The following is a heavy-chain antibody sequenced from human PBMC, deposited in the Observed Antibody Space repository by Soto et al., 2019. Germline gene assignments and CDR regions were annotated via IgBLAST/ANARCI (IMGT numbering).Heavy chain of an antibody. J-gene: IGHJ6*02. D-gene: IGHD2-21*01. Sequence: GGSLILSCAASGFTFSSYAMHWVRQAPGKGLEWAAVTSYDGSNKYYADSVKGRVSISRDNSENTLFLQVNSLTAEDTAVYFCAGEDGRSLYYGMDVWGQGTTVTVSS. V-gene: IGHV3-30-3*01. CDR3: AGEDGRSLYYGMDV. CDR1: GFTFSSYA. CDR2: TSYDGSNK.